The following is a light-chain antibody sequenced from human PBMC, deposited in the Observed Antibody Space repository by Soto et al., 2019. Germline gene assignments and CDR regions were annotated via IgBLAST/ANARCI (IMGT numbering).Light chain of an antibody. J-gene: IGLJ2*01. Sequence: QSALTQPASVSGSPGQSITISCTGTSSDVGSFDLVSWYQQHPGKVPKLMIYDVNQRPLGVSDRFSGSKSANTASLTISGLQDEDEADYSCCSYAGSSTTVIFGGGTKLTVL. CDR3: CSYAGSSTTVI. CDR2: DVN. CDR1: SSDVGSFDL. V-gene: IGLV2-23*02.